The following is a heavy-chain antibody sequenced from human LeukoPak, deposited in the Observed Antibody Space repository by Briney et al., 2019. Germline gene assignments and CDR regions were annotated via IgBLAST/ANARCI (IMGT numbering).Heavy chain of an antibody. CDR3: ARDRSAARGTFDY. D-gene: IGHD6-6*01. J-gene: IGHJ4*02. CDR2: INPNSGGT. V-gene: IGHV1-2*02. Sequence: ASVKVSCKASGYTFTGYYMHWVRQAPGQGLEWMGWINPNSGGTNYAQKFQGRVTMTRDTSISTAYMELSRLRSDDTAVYYCARDRSAARGTFDYWGQGTLVTVSS. CDR1: GYTFTGYY.